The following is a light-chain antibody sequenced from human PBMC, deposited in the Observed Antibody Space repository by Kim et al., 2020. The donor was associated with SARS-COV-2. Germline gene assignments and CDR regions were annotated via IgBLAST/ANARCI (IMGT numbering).Light chain of an antibody. CDR2: AAS. CDR3: QQSYNTPQT. CDR1: QSINSY. V-gene: IGKV1-39*01. Sequence: ASVGDRVTITCRASQSINSYLDWYQQKPGKAPKLLIYAASSLQSGVPSRFSGSGSGTDFTLTISSLQPEDFATYYCQQSYNTPQTFGQGTKVDIK. J-gene: IGKJ1*01.